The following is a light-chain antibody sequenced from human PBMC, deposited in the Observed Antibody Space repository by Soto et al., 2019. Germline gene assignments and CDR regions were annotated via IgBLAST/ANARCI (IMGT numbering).Light chain of an antibody. CDR1: QGISNY. Sequence: VMWMTQSPSLLSASTGDRVTISCRMSQGISNYLAWYQQKPGKAPELLIYAASTLQSGVPSRFSGSGSGTDFTLTISCLQSEDFATYYCQHYYSFPRTFGQGTKV. J-gene: IGKJ1*01. CDR2: AAS. CDR3: QHYYSFPRT. V-gene: IGKV1D-8*01.